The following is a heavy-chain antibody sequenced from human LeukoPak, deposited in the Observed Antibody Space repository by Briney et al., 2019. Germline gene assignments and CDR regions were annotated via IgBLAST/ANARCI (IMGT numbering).Heavy chain of an antibody. J-gene: IGHJ5*02. CDR1: GGTFLSYG. Sequence: SVKVSCKASGGTFLSYGVTWVRQAPGQGLEWMGAVIPIIKTTNYAQKFQGRVTITADDSASTAYMELSNLRSEDTAVYYCARDPIGCSSTSCYGDNWFDPWGQGTLVTVSS. V-gene: IGHV1-69*13. D-gene: IGHD2-2*01. CDR3: ARDPIGCSSTSCYGDNWFDP. CDR2: VIPIIKTT.